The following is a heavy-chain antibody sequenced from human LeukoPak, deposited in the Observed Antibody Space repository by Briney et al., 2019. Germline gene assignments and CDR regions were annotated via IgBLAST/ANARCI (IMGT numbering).Heavy chain of an antibody. CDR3: ARGGNGYESNWFDP. CDR2: IKQDGSEK. CDR1: GFTFSSYW. V-gene: IGHV3-7*01. D-gene: IGHD5-12*01. J-gene: IGHJ5*02. Sequence: GGSLRLSCAASGFTFSSYWMSWVRQAPGKGLEWVANIKQDGSEKYYVDSVKGRFTISRDNAKNSLYLQMNSLRAGDTAVYYCARGGNGYESNWFDPWGQGTLVTVSS.